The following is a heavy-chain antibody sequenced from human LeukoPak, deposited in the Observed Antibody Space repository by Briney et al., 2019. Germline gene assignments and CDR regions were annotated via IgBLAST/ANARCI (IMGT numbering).Heavy chain of an antibody. CDR3: ARDKTVGATKFDS. D-gene: IGHD1-26*01. V-gene: IGHV3-7*01. Sequence: GGSLRLSCAASGFTFSSYWMSWVRQAPGKGLEWVANIKEDGSEKYYVDSVKGRFAISRDNAENSLYLQMNSLRAEDMAIYYCARDKTVGATKFDSWGQGTLVTVSS. CDR2: IKEDGSEK. J-gene: IGHJ4*02. CDR1: GFTFSSYW.